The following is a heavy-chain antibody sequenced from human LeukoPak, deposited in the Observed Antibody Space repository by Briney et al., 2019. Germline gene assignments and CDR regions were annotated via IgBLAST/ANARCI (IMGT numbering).Heavy chain of an antibody. Sequence: GESLKISCRASGYSFITYWISWLRQMPGKDLEWMGRIDPTDSYIDYNPSFQGHVTLSADKSISTAYLQWTSLKASDTAMYYCARLRSGWSHWDYWGQGTLVTVSS. J-gene: IGHJ4*02. CDR1: GYSFITYW. CDR3: ARLRSGWSHWDY. V-gene: IGHV5-10-1*01. D-gene: IGHD6-19*01. CDR2: IDPTDSYI.